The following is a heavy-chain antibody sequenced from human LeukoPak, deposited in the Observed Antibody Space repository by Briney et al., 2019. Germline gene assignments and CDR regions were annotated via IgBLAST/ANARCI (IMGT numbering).Heavy chain of an antibody. CDR2: INWNGGST. CDR1: GFTFDDYG. J-gene: IGHJ6*02. V-gene: IGHV3-20*04. CDR3: AKDTRRVVDPRYGMDV. Sequence: PGGSLRLSCAASGFTFDDYGMSWVRQAPGKGLEWVSGINWNGGSTGYADSVKGRFTISRDNSKNTLYLQMNSLRAEDTAVYYCAKDTRRVVDPRYGMDVWGQGTTVTVSS. D-gene: IGHD2-15*01.